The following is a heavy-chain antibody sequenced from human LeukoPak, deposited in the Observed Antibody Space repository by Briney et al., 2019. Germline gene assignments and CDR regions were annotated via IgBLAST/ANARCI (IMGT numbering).Heavy chain of an antibody. J-gene: IGHJ5*02. V-gene: IGHV4-30-2*01. CDR2: IYHSGST. CDR1: GGSTSSGGYS. CDR3: ARATHGQHNWFDP. Sequence: SETLSLTCAVSGGSTSSGGYSWSWIRQPPGKGLEWIGYIYHSGSTYYNPSLKSRVTISVDRSKNQFSLKLSSVTAADTAVYYCARATHGQHNWFDPWGQGTLVTVSS.